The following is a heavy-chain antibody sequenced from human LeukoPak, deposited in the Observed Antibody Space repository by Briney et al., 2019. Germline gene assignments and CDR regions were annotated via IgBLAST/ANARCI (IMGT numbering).Heavy chain of an antibody. CDR3: ARGDIVVVVAAKPHDAFDI. V-gene: IGHV3-30-3*01. Sequence: GGSLRLSCAASGFTFSSYAMHWVRQAPGKGLEWVAVISHDGSNKYNADSVKGRFTISRDNSKNTLYLQMNSLRAEDTAVYYCARGDIVVVVAAKPHDAFDIWGQGTMVTVSS. CDR1: GFTFSSYA. CDR2: ISHDGSNK. J-gene: IGHJ3*02. D-gene: IGHD2-15*01.